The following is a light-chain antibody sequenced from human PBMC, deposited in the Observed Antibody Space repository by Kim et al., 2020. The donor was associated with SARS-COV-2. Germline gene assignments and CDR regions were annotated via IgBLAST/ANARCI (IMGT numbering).Light chain of an antibody. CDR1: KLGDKY. V-gene: IGLV3-1*01. CDR3: QAWDISTIV. Sequence: SYELTQPPSVSVSPGQTASITCSGAKLGDKYACWYQQKPGRSPVLVIYQDNKRPSGIPERFSGSNSGNTATLTISGTQAMDEADYYCQAWDISTIVFGTGTKFTVL. CDR2: QDN. J-gene: IGLJ1*01.